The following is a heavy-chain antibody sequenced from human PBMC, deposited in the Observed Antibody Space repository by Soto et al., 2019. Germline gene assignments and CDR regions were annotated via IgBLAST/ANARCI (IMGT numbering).Heavy chain of an antibody. V-gene: IGHV1-46*01. J-gene: IGHJ6*03. CDR2: INPSGGST. Sequence: ASVKVSCKASGYTFTGYYMHWVRQAPGQGLEWMGIINPSGGSTGYAQKFQGRVTMTRDASTSTVYMELSSLRSEDTAVYYCATYSSSRYYMDVWGKGTTVTVS. CDR3: ATYSSSRYYMDV. D-gene: IGHD6-13*01. CDR1: GYTFTGYY.